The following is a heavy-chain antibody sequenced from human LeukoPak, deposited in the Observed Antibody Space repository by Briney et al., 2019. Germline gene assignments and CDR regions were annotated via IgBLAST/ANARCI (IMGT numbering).Heavy chain of an antibody. CDR2: ISAYNGNT. V-gene: IGHV1-18*01. CDR3: ARGIGYYDSSGYLDY. D-gene: IGHD3-22*01. Sequence: ASLKVSCKASGYTFTSYGISWVRQAPGQGLEWMGWISAYNGNTNYAQKLQGRVTMTTDTTTSTAYMELRSLRSDDTAVYYCARGIGYYDSSGYLDYWGQGTLVTVSS. J-gene: IGHJ4*02. CDR1: GYTFTSYG.